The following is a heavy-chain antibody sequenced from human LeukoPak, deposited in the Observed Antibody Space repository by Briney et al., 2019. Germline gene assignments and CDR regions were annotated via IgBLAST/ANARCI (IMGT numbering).Heavy chain of an antibody. D-gene: IGHD4-23*01. J-gene: IGHJ4*02. CDR3: ARANLRWYQIGGLDY. CDR2: ISHSGST. V-gene: IGHV4-34*01. Sequence: PSETLSLTCAVYGGSFSGYYWSWIRQPLGKGLEWIGEISHSGSTNYNPSLKSRVTISVDTSKNQFSLKLSSVTAADTAVYYCARANLRWYQIGGLDYWRQGTLVTVSS. CDR1: GGSFSGYY.